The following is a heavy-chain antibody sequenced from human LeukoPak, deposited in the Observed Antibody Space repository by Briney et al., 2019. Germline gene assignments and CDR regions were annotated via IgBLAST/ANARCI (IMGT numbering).Heavy chain of an antibody. Sequence: ASVKVSCKASGHSFTSYGITWVRPAPGQGLEWMGWISGYSGNTNYAQKLQGRVSMTTDTSTSTAYMELRSLRSDDTAVYYCASLVHGSGECHLTPTFYLDLSAQGTTVTVSS. D-gene: IGHD2-15*01. CDR3: ASLVHGSGECHLTPTFYLDL. J-gene: IGHJ6*02. V-gene: IGHV1-18*01. CDR1: GHSFTSYG. CDR2: ISGYSGNT.